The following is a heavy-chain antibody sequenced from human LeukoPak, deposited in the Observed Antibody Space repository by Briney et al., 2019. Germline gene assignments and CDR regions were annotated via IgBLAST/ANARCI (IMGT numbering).Heavy chain of an antibody. CDR3: ARVPDGDYPLYYYYMDV. CDR2: IIPIFGTA. CDR1: GGTFSSYA. D-gene: IGHD4-17*01. J-gene: IGHJ6*03. Sequence: SSVKVSCKASGGTFSSYAISWVRQAPGHGLEWMGGIIPIFGTANYAQKFQGRVTITTDESPSTAYMELSSLRSEDTAVYYCARVPDGDYPLYYYYMDVWGKGTTVTVSS. V-gene: IGHV1-69*05.